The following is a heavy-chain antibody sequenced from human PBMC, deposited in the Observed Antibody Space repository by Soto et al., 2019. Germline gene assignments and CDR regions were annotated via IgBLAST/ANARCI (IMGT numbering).Heavy chain of an antibody. V-gene: IGHV3-66*01. J-gene: IGHJ4*02. CDR2: IYTSGST. CDR3: ARGATDFDY. CDR1: GFTINNSY. Sequence: EVQLVESGGGLVQPGGSLRLSCAASGFTINNSYFSWVRQAPGKGLEWVAFIYTSGSTSYADSVKGRFTISRDNSKNTLFLQMNSLRAEDTAVYYCARGATDFDYWGQGTLVTVSS.